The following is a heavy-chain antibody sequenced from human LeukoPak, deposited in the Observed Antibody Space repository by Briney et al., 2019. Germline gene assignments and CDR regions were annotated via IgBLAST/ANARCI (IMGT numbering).Heavy chain of an antibody. CDR3: ASQIGCGGDCYPLYYFDY. CDR1: GXTFSSYA. J-gene: IGHJ4*02. V-gene: IGHV3-23*01. D-gene: IGHD2-21*02. CDR2: ISRSGGST. Sequence: GGSLRLSCAASGXTFSSYAVSWVRQAPGKGLEWVSVISRSGGSTYYADSVKGRFTISRDNSKNTLYLLMNSLRAEDTAVYYCASQIGCGGDCYPLYYFDYWGQGTLVTVSS.